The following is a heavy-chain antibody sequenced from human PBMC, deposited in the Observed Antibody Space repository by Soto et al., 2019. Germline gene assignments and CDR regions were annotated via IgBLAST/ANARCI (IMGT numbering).Heavy chain of an antibody. D-gene: IGHD3-22*01. J-gene: IGHJ4*02. Sequence: SETLSLTCAVSGDSISSYYCMWIRQPPGKGLESIGYLYYGRSANYNPSLKSRVTMSVDTSTNQCSLKLSSVTAADTAVYYCARVAYYDSSGYPGYFDYWGQGTLVTVSS. CDR2: LYYGRSA. V-gene: IGHV4-59*01. CDR1: GDSISSYY. CDR3: ARVAYYDSSGYPGYFDY.